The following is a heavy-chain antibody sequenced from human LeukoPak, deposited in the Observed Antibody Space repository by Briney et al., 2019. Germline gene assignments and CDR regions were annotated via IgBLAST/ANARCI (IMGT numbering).Heavy chain of an antibody. CDR3: AKGADYGSVFDY. J-gene: IGHJ4*02. V-gene: IGHV3-23*01. Sequence: AGGSLRLSCAASGFTFSSYAMSWVRQAPGKGLEWVSAISGRGGSTYYADSVKGRFTISRDNSKNTLYLQMNSLRAEDTAVYYCAKGADYGSVFDYWGQGTLVTVSS. CDR2: ISGRGGST. CDR1: GFTFSSYA. D-gene: IGHD3-10*01.